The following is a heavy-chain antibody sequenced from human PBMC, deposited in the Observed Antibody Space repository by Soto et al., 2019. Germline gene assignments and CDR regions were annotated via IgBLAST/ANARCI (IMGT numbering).Heavy chain of an antibody. D-gene: IGHD3-10*01. J-gene: IGHJ4*02. CDR1: GFTFSSYS. V-gene: IGHV3-23*01. Sequence: GGSLRLSCVASGFTFSSYSIMWVRQAPGKGLEWVSGFRSVWDDVTTYYADSVKGRFTISRDNSKNTRFLKMKSIRAEDTAIYYCAKNVNSGSGSQYFDYFGQRTLVPVSS. CDR2: FRSVWDDVTT. CDR3: AKNVNSGSGSQYFDY.